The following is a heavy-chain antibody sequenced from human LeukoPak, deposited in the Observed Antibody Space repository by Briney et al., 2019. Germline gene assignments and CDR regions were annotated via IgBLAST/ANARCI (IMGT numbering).Heavy chain of an antibody. CDR1: GFTFSSYS. CDR2: ISGSGRTI. CDR3: ARPPRSGVFGFDP. J-gene: IGHJ5*02. D-gene: IGHD3-10*01. V-gene: IGHV3-48*04. Sequence: PGGSLRLSCAASGFTFSSYSMNWVRQAPGKGLQWVSYISGSGRTIYYADSVKGRFTISRDNAKNSLYLQMNSLRAEDTAVYYCARPPRSGVFGFDPWGQGTLVTVSS.